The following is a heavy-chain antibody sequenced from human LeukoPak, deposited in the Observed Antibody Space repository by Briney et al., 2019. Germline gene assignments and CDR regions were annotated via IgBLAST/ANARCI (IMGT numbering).Heavy chain of an antibody. CDR3: ARHSSGSGGAFQY. V-gene: IGHV4-59*08. Sequence: SETLSLTCTVSGGSINSYYWSWIRQPPGKGLEWIGYVHDSGSTNYNPSLKGRVTISEDTSKNQLSLKLGSVTAADTAVYYCARHSSGSGGAFQYWGQGTPVTVSS. D-gene: IGHD6-19*01. J-gene: IGHJ4*02. CDR2: VHDSGST. CDR1: GGSINSYY.